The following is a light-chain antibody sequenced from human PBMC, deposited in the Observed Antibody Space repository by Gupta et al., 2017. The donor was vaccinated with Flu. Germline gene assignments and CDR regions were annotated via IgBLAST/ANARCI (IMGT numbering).Light chain of an antibody. J-gene: IGLJ3*02. CDR3: SSYTCSATRWV. CDR2: DVT. Sequence: QAPLPQPASLSGSPGQSLTVTCTGTSSDIGGYNYVSWYQQKPGEAPKLLLYDVTKRPSGVSDRFSGSKSDNTASLTISGLQAEDEATYHCSSYTCSATRWVFGGGTTVTVL. V-gene: IGLV2-14*03. CDR1: SSDIGGYNY.